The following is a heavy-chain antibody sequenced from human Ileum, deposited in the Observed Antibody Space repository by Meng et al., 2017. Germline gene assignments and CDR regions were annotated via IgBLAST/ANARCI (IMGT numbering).Heavy chain of an antibody. D-gene: IGHD3-22*01. J-gene: IGHJ5*02. Sequence: QLQLQESGPGLGKPSETLSLTGLVSGGSSSSSSYYWGWIRQPPGKGLEWIGRIYYSGSTYYNPSLKSRVTISVDTSKNQFSLKLSSVTAADTAVYYCAQPHITMTLGGFRTGWFDPWGQGTLVTSPQ. V-gene: IGHV4-39*01. CDR3: AQPHITMTLGGFRTGWFDP. CDR2: IYYSGST. CDR1: GGSSSSSSYY.